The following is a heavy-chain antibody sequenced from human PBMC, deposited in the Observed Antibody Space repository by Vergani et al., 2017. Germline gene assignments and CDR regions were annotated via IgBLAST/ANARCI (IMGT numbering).Heavy chain of an antibody. CDR2: ISYDGSNK. J-gene: IGHJ4*02. Sequence: QVQLVESGGGVVQPGRSLRLSCAASGFTFSSCGMHWVRQAPGKGLEWVAVISYDGSNKYYADSVKGRFTISRDNSKNTLYLQMNSLRAEDTAVYYCAKDEGGYYYDSSGYSLHLLTSIFDYWGQGTLVTVSS. CDR3: AKDEGGYYYDSSGYSLHLLTSIFDY. CDR1: GFTFSSCG. D-gene: IGHD3-22*01. V-gene: IGHV3-30*18.